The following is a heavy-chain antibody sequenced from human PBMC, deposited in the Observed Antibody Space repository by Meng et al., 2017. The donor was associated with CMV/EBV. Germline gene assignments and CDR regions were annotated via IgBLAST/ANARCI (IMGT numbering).Heavy chain of an antibody. Sequence: SETLSLTCAVYGGSFSGYYWSWVRQPPGKGLGWIGEINHSGSTNYNPFLKSRVTISVDTSKNQFSLKLSSVTAADTAVYYCALIKRGIGYWGQGTLVTVSS. CDR3: ALIKRGIGY. D-gene: IGHD6-13*01. J-gene: IGHJ4*02. CDR2: INHSGST. CDR1: GGSFSGYY. V-gene: IGHV4-34*01.